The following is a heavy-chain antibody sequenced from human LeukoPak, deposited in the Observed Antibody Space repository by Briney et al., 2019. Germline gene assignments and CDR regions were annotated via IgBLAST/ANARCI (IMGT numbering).Heavy chain of an antibody. CDR3: ARQSLSYYYGSGSSRHYYYYYMDV. V-gene: IGHV5-51*01. D-gene: IGHD3-10*01. Sequence: GESLKISCKGSGYSFTSYWIGWVRQLPGKGLEWMGILYPGDSDTRYSPSFQGQVTISADKSISTAYLQWSSLKASDTAMYYCARQSLSYYYGSGSSRHYYYYYMDVWGKGTTVTVSS. CDR2: LYPGDSDT. CDR1: GYSFTSYW. J-gene: IGHJ6*03.